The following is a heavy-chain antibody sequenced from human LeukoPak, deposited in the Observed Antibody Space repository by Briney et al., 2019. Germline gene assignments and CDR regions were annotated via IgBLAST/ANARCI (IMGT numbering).Heavy chain of an antibody. Sequence: SETLSLTCTLSGDSIRSSGFCWGWIRQPPGKGLECVGVICDTGNTYYNPSLKSRVTISVDTSKNQFSLRVTSVTAADTALYYCARHKSAIDWFDPWGQGTLVTVSS. CDR2: ICDTGNT. CDR3: ARHKSAIDWFDP. CDR1: GDSIRSSGFC. J-gene: IGHJ5*02. D-gene: IGHD2-2*01. V-gene: IGHV4-39*01.